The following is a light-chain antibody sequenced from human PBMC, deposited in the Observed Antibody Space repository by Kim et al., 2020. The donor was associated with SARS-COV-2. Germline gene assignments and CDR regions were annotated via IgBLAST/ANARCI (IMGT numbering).Light chain of an antibody. CDR2: DVN. CDR1: SSDVGGYNY. CDR3: CSYAGSYTSL. Sequence: QSALTQPRSVSGSPGQSVTISCTGTSSDVGGYNYVSWYQQHPGKVPKLIIYDVNKRPSGVPDRFSGSKSGNTASLTISGLQTEDEADYYCCSYAGSYTSLFGGGTQLTVL. V-gene: IGLV2-11*01. J-gene: IGLJ2*01.